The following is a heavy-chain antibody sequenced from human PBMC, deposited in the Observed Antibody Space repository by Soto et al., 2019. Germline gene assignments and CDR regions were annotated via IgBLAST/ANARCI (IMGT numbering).Heavy chain of an antibody. CDR3: ARYDCSGYYWPYSYYGMDV. D-gene: IGHD3-22*01. CDR1: GGSISSYY. V-gene: IGHV4-59*08. Sequence: SETLSLTCTVSGGSISSYYWSWSLQPPGKGLEWIGYIYYSGSTNYNPSLKSRVTISVDTSKNQFSLKLSSVTAADTAVYYCARYDCSGYYWPYSYYGMDVWGQGTTVTVSS. CDR2: IYYSGST. J-gene: IGHJ6*02.